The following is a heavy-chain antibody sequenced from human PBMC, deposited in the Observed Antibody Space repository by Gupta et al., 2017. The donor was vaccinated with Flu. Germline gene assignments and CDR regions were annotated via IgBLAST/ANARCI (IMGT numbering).Heavy chain of an antibody. CDR1: GYTFTGYY. CDR3: ARVDSIFGVVIIGSDRNWFDP. Sequence: QVQLVQSGAEVKKPGASVKVSCKASGYTFTGYYMHWVRQAPGQGLEWMGWINPNSGGTNYAQKFQGRVTMTRDTSISTAYMELSRLRSDDTAVYYCARVDSIFGVVIIGSDRNWFDPWGQGTLVTVSS. D-gene: IGHD3-3*01. CDR2: INPNSGGT. V-gene: IGHV1-2*02. J-gene: IGHJ5*02.